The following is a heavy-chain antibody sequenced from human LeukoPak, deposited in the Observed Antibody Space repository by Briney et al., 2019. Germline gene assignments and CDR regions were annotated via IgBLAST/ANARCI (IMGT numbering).Heavy chain of an antibody. CDR2: IYYSGST. J-gene: IGHJ4*02. CDR3: ARQAEDSSGQRFDY. D-gene: IGHD6-19*01. V-gene: IGHV4-59*08. Sequence: SETLSLTCTVSGGSISSYYWSWIRQPPGKGLEWIGYIYYSGSTNYNPSPKSRVTISVDTSKNQFSLKLSSVTAADTAVYYCARQAEDSSGQRFDYWGQGTLVTVSS. CDR1: GGSISSYY.